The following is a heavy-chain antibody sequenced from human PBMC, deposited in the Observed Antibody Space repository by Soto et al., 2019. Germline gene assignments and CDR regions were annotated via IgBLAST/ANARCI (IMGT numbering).Heavy chain of an antibody. J-gene: IGHJ4*02. CDR1: GGSISSGGYY. Sequence: SETLSLTCTVSGGSISSGGYYWSWIRQHPGKGLEWIGYIYYSGSTYYNPSLKSRVTISVDTSKNQFSLKLSSVTAADTAVYNCARDTSGDSLDYWGQGTLVTVSS. CDR2: IYYSGST. CDR3: ARDTSGDSLDY. D-gene: IGHD2-21*02. V-gene: IGHV4-31*03.